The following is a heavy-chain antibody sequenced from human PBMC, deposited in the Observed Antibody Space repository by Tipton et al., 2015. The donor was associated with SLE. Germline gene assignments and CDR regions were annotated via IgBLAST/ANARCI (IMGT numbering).Heavy chain of an antibody. V-gene: IGHV4-34*01. CDR3: ARQSGDIVVVVAAPFDN. Sequence: LRLSCAASGFTFSSYAMSWVRQAPGKGLEWIGEINHSGSTNYNPSLKSRVTISVDTSKNQFSLKLSSVTAADTAVYFCARQSGDIVVVVAAPFDNWGQGTLVTVSS. CDR1: GFTFSSYA. D-gene: IGHD2-15*01. CDR2: INHSGST. J-gene: IGHJ4*02.